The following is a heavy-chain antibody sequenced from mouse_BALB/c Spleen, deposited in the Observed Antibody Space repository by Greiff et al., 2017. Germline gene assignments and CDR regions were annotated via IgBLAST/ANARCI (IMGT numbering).Heavy chain of an antibody. Sequence: EVQLVESGGGLVQPGGSRKLSCAASGFTFSSFGMHWVRQSPEKGLEWVAYISSGSSTIYYADTVNGRFTIYRDNPNNTLFLQMTSLRSEETAMYYCARRGNYFFYAMDYWGQGTAVTVSS. CDR3: ARRGNYFFYAMDY. V-gene: IGHV5-17*02. CDR2: ISSGSSTI. CDR1: GFTFSSFG. D-gene: IGHD2-1*01. J-gene: IGHJ4*01.